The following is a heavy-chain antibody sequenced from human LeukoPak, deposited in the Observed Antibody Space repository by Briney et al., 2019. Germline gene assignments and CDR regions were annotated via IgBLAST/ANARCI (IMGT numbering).Heavy chain of an antibody. Sequence: FQPGGSLRLSCSASGFTFSRYAMHSVRQAPGKGLEYVSGISSNGGSTYYADSVKGRFTISRDNSKNTLYLQMSSLRAEDTAVYYCVKSGSYYNEPYYLDYWARGNLLTVSS. V-gene: IGHV3-64D*06. CDR3: VKSGSYYNEPYYLDY. J-gene: IGHJ4*02. D-gene: IGHD3-10*01. CDR2: ISSNGGST. CDR1: GFTFSRYA.